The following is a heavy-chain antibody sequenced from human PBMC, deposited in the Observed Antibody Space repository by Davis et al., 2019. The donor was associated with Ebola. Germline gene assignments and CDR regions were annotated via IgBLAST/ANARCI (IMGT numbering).Heavy chain of an antibody. CDR2: IRYDGSNK. D-gene: IGHD1-26*01. CDR1: GFTFSSYG. J-gene: IGHJ4*02. V-gene: IGHV3-30*02. Sequence: PGGSLRLSCAASGFTFSSYGMHWVRQAPGKGLEWVAFIRYDGSNKYYADSVKGRFTISRDNSKNTLYLQMNSLRAEDTAVYYCAKAFGCWELLVAFDYWGQGTLVTVSS. CDR3: AKAFGCWELLVAFDY.